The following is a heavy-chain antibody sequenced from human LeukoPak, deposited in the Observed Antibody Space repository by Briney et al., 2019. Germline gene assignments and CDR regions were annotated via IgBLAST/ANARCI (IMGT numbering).Heavy chain of an antibody. CDR1: GYTFTGYY. D-gene: IGHD2-2*02. V-gene: IGHV1-2*02. CDR2: INPNSGGT. Sequence: ASVKVSCKASGYTFTGYYMHWVRQAPGQGLEWMRWINPNSGGTNYAQKFQGRVTMTRDTSISTAYMELSRLRSDDTAVYYCARSMCSSTSCYNHYYYYMDVWGKGTTVTVSS. J-gene: IGHJ6*03. CDR3: ARSMCSSTSCYNHYYYYMDV.